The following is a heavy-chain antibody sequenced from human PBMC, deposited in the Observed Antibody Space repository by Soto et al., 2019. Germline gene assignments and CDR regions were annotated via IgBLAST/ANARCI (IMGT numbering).Heavy chain of an antibody. CDR2: IPTTSSPI. CDR1: GFTFSTYN. V-gene: IGHV3-48*01. D-gene: IGHD3-22*01. Sequence: SLRLSCAASGFTFSTYNMVWVRQAPGKGLEWLSYIPTTSSPIYYANSVKGRFTISRDNAKNSLYLQMKSLRAEATAVYYCARYYESIGPDLWSRGTRVTVSS. J-gene: IGHJ2*01. CDR3: ARYYESIGPDL.